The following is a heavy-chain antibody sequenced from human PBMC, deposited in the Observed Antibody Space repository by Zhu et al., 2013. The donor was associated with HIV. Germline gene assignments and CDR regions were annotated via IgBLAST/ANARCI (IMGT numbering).Heavy chain of an antibody. CDR3: ATEAGGYFNF. J-gene: IGHJ1*01. CDR2: INPNSGGT. V-gene: IGHV1-2*02. Sequence: QVQLVQSGAEVKKPGSSVKVSCKASGGSFSDFAISWVRQAPGQGLEWMGWINPNSGGTNYGQNFQGRVTMTRNASITTVYMDLKRLISDDTAIYYCATEAGGYFNFWGQGTPVSVSS. D-gene: IGHD1-1*01. CDR1: GGSFSDFA.